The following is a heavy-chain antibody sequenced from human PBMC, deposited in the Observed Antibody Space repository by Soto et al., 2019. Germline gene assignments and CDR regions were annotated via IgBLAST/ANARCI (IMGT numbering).Heavy chain of an antibody. Sequence: SETLSLTCAVYGGSFSGYYWSWIRQPPGKGLEWIGEINHSGSTNYNPSLKSRVTISVDTSKNQFSLKLSSVTAADTAVYYCARYYPSDLSNWFDPWGQGTLVTVSS. J-gene: IGHJ5*02. CDR3: ARYYPSDLSNWFDP. CDR2: INHSGST. V-gene: IGHV4-34*01. D-gene: IGHD3-10*01. CDR1: GGSFSGYY.